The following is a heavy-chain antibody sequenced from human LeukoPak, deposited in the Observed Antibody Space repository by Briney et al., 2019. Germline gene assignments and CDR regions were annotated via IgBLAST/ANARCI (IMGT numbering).Heavy chain of an antibody. V-gene: IGHV3-7*01. CDR3: ASDEGYCSGGSCLDLPPA. D-gene: IGHD2-15*01. Sequence: PGGSLRLSCAASGFTFSSYWMSWVRQAPEKGLEWVANIKQDGSEKYYVDSVKGRFTISRDNAKNSLYLQMNSLRAEDTAVYYCASDEGYCSGGSCLDLPPAWGQGTLVTVSS. CDR2: IKQDGSEK. J-gene: IGHJ5*02. CDR1: GFTFSSYW.